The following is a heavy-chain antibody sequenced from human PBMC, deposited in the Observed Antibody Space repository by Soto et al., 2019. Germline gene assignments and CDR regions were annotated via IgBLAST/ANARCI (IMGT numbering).Heavy chain of an antibody. J-gene: IGHJ6*02. Sequence: QVQLVQSGAEVKKPGSSVKVSCKASGGTFSSCTISWVRQAPGQGLEWMGRIIPILGIPNYAQKFQGRVTITADKSTSTAYRELSSLRSEDTAVYYCARFRGSYGMDVWGQGTTVTVSS. V-gene: IGHV1-69*02. CDR2: IIPILGIP. CDR3: ARFRGSYGMDV. CDR1: GGTFSSCT. D-gene: IGHD3-10*01.